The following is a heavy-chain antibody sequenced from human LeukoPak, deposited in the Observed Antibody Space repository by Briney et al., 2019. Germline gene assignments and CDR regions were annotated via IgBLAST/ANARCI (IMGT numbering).Heavy chain of an antibody. D-gene: IGHD2-2*01. CDR3: ARSDVPAADRGAFDI. CDR1: GGSISSYY. J-gene: IGHJ3*02. Sequence: SETLSLTCTVSGGSISSYYWSWIRQPPGKGLEWIGYVYYSGSTNYNHSLKSRVTISVDTSKSHFSLKLSSVTAADTAVYYCARSDVPAADRGAFDIWGQGTWVTVSS. CDR2: VYYSGST. V-gene: IGHV4-59*01.